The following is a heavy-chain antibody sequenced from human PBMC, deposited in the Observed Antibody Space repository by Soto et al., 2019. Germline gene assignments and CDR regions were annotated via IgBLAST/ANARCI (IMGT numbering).Heavy chain of an antibody. CDR2: INHSGST. J-gene: IGHJ5*02. V-gene: IGHV4-34*01. D-gene: IGHD3-3*01. CDR1: GGSFSGYY. Sequence: SETLSLTCAVYGGSFSGYYWSWIRQPPGKGLEWIGEINHSGSTNYNPSLKSRVTISVDTSKNQFSLKLSSVTAADTAVYCCARRSPIFGVVIIPWFDPWGQGTLVTVSS. CDR3: ARRSPIFGVVIIPWFDP.